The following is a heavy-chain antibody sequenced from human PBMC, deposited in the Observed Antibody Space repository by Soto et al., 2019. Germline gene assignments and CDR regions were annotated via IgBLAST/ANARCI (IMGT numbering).Heavy chain of an antibody. CDR1: GFTFSSYA. CDR3: AKDAQIVVVPAAPYYGMDV. V-gene: IGHV3-23*01. D-gene: IGHD2-2*01. CDR2: ISGSGGST. Sequence: GGSLRLSCAASGFTFSSYAMSWVRQAPGKGLEWVSAISGSGGSTYYADSVKGRFTISRDNSKNTLYLQMNSLRAEDTAVYYCAKDAQIVVVPAAPYYGMDVWGQGTTVTVSS. J-gene: IGHJ6*02.